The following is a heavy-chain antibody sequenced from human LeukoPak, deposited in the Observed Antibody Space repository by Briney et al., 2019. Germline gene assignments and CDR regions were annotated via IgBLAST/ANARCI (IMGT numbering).Heavy chain of an antibody. D-gene: IGHD4-17*01. V-gene: IGHV3-23*01. CDR1: RFPFSSYA. Sequence: GGSLRLSCAASRFPFSSYALSWVRQAPGKGLEWVSAISGSGGSTYYADSVKGRFTISRDNSKNTLYLQMNSLRAEDTAVYYCAKEGASETTVTSNFFYWGQGTLVTVSS. CDR3: AKEGASETTVTSNFFY. J-gene: IGHJ4*02. CDR2: ISGSGGST.